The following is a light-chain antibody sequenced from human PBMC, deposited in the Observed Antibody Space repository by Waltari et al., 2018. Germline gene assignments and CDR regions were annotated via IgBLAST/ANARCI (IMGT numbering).Light chain of an antibody. V-gene: IGLV2-23*02. Sequence: QSALTQPASVSGSPGQSITISCTGTSSDIGGYNLVSWYQHHPGKAPKIIIYEVNKRPSGVSVRFSGSKAGNTASLTISGLHTEDEADYYCCSYAGIGTLTFGGGTRVTVL. CDR1: SSDIGGYNL. J-gene: IGLJ3*02. CDR2: EVN. CDR3: CSYAGIGTLT.